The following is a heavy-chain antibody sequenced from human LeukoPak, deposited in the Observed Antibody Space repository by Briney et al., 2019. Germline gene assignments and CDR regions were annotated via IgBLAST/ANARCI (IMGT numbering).Heavy chain of an antibody. CDR3: ATAGSSPSLGDFDY. Sequence: GASVKVSCKVSGYTLTELSMHWVRQAPGKGLEWMGGFDPEDGETIYAQKFQGRVTMTEDTSTDTAYMELSSLRSEDTAVYYCATAGSSPSLGDFDYWGQGNLVTVSS. D-gene: IGHD6-6*01. CDR1: GYTLTELS. J-gene: IGHJ4*02. CDR2: FDPEDGET. V-gene: IGHV1-24*01.